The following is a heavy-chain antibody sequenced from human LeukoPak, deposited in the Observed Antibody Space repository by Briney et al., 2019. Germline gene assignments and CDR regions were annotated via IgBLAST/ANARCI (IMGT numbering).Heavy chain of an antibody. CDR1: GYTFTGYY. CDR2: INPNSGGT. J-gene: IGHJ6*03. CDR3: ARANDFGDYRRYYYYMDV. Sequence: ASVKVSCKASGYTFTGYYMHWVRQAPGQGLEWMGWINPNSGGTNYAQKFQGRVTMTRDTSISTAYMELSRLRSDGTAVYYCARANDFGDYRRYYYYMDVWGKGTTVTISS. V-gene: IGHV1-2*02. D-gene: IGHD4-17*01.